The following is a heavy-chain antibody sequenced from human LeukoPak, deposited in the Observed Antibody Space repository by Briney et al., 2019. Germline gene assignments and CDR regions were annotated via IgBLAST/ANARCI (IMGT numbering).Heavy chain of an antibody. V-gene: IGHV7-4-1*02. Sequence: ASVKVSCKASGYTFTSYAMNWVRQAPGQGLEWTGWINTNTGNPTYAQGFTGRFVFSLDTSVSTAYLQISSLKTEDTAVYYCARDPLVHVFDVWGQGTMVTVSS. CDR1: GYTFTSYA. J-gene: IGHJ3*01. CDR3: ARDPLVHVFDV. CDR2: INTNTGNP. D-gene: IGHD6-13*01.